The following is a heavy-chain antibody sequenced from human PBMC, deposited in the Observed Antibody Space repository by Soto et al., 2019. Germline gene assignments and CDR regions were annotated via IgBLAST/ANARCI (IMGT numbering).Heavy chain of an antibody. J-gene: IGHJ4*02. CDR1: GGTFSTSA. Sequence: VQLVQSGAEVKKPGSSVKVSCKASGGTFSTSALSWVRQAPGQGLDWMGGIIPIFRTATYAQKFQGRVTITADESTSTAYMELSRLRSEDTAVYYCAVTTIGTFYFDYWGQGTLVTVSS. CDR2: IIPIFRTA. V-gene: IGHV1-69*12. CDR3: AVTTIGTFYFDY. D-gene: IGHD1-1*01.